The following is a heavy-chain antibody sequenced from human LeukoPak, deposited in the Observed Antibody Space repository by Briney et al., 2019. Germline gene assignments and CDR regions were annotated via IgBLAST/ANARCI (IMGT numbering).Heavy chain of an antibody. J-gene: IGHJ1*01. CDR1: GFTFSSYS. CDR2: IWYDGSNK. CDR3: AMGEYSSSAEYFQH. Sequence: PGGSLRLSCAASGFTFSSYSMNWVRQAPGKGLEWVAVIWYDGSNKYYADSVKGRFTISRDNSKNTLYLQMNSLRAEDTAVYYCAMGEYSSSAEYFQHWGQGTLVTVSS. D-gene: IGHD6-13*01. V-gene: IGHV3-33*08.